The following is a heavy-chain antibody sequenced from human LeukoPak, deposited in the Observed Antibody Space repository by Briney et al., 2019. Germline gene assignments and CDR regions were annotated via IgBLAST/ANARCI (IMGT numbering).Heavy chain of an antibody. V-gene: IGHV3-23*01. CDR3: AKDDFMDYYDSSGYNEYFQH. CDR1: GFTFSSYA. D-gene: IGHD3-22*01. CDR2: ISGSGGST. J-gene: IGHJ1*01. Sequence: GGSLRLSCAASGFTFSSYAMGWGRQAPGKGLGWVSAISGSGGSTYYADSVKGRFTISRDNSKNTLYLQMNSLRAEDTAVYYCAKDDFMDYYDSSGYNEYFQHWGQGTLVTVSS.